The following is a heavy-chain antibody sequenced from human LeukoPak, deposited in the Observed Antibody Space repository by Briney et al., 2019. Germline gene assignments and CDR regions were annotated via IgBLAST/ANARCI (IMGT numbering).Heavy chain of an antibody. J-gene: IGHJ2*01. V-gene: IGHV4-59*01. CDR2: IYYSGST. CDR1: GGSISTYY. CDR3: ARGSDSSSSHWYFDL. Sequence: SETLSLTCTVSGGSISTYYWSWIRQPPGKGLEWIGYIYYSGSTNYNPSLKSRVTISLDTSKNQFSLKLSSVTAADTAVYYCARGSDSSSSHWYFDLWGRGTLGTVSS. D-gene: IGHD6-6*01.